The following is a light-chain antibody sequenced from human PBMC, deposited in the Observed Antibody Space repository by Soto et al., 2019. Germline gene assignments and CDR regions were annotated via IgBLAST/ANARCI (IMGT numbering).Light chain of an antibody. CDR3: QQYNNWPPWT. CDR2: GAS. J-gene: IGKJ1*01. Sequence: EIVMTQSPATLSVSPGERATLSCRASQSVSSNLAWYQQKPGQAPRLLIYGASTRATGIPARFSGSGSGTELTLTISSLQSECFAVYDCQQYNNWPPWTFGQGTKVEIK. CDR1: QSVSSN. V-gene: IGKV3-15*01.